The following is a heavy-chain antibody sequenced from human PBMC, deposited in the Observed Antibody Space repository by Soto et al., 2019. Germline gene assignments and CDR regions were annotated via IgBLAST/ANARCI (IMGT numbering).Heavy chain of an antibody. Sequence: GGPLRLACAAAGFTFSSYSMNWVRQAPGKGLEWVSYISSSSSTIYYADSVKGRFTISRDNAKNSLYLQMNSLRAEDTAVYYCAREMSPVMYYYYYMDVWGKGTTVTVS. CDR1: GFTFSSYS. CDR2: ISSSSSTI. V-gene: IGHV3-48*01. CDR3: AREMSPVMYYYYYMDV. D-gene: IGHD3-16*01. J-gene: IGHJ6*03.